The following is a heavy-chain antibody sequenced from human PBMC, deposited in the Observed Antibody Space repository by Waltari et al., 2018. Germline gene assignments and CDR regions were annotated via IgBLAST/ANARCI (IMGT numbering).Heavy chain of an antibody. CDR1: GCPNDSCY. V-gene: IGHV4-4*07. CDR3: ARDEVDYYDSSVPGNWFDP. D-gene: IGHD3-22*01. Sequence: QVQLQESGPGLVKPSEPLSLTCPIAGCPNDSCYLPLIRQPAGKGMEWIGRSYNRGSTNNNPDLKSRVTMSVDTSKNQFSLKLSSVTAADKAVYYCARDEVDYYDSSVPGNWFDPWGQGTLVTVSS. J-gene: IGHJ5*02. CDR2: SYNRGST.